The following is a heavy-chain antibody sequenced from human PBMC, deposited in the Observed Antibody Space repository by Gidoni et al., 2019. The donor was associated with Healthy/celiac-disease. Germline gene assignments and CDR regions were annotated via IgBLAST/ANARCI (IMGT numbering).Heavy chain of an antibody. D-gene: IGHD2-2*01. Sequence: EVQLVESGGGLVKPGGSLRLSCAASGFTFSSYSMNWVRQAPGKGLEWVSSISSSSSYIYYADSVKGRFTISRDNAKNSMYLQMNSLRAEETAVYYCNIVVVPAALTDYYYGMDVWGQGTTVTVSS. V-gene: IGHV3-21*01. CDR1: GFTFSSYS. CDR3: NIVVVPAALTDYYYGMDV. J-gene: IGHJ6*02. CDR2: ISSSSSYI.